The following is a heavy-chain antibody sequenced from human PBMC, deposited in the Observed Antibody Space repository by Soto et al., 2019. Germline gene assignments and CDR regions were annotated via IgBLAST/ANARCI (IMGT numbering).Heavy chain of an antibody. Sequence: PGGSLRLSCAASGFTFSSYAMHWVRQAPGKGLEWVAVISYDGSNKYYADSVKGRFTISRDNSKNTLYLQMNSLRAEDTAVYYCARRHGYSSGQAVFDIWGQGTMVTVSS. CDR3: ARRHGYSSGQAVFDI. D-gene: IGHD6-19*01. J-gene: IGHJ3*02. CDR1: GFTFSSYA. CDR2: ISYDGSNK. V-gene: IGHV3-30-3*01.